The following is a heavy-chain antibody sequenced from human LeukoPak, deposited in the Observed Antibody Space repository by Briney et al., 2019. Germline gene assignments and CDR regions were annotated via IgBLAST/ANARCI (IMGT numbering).Heavy chain of an antibody. Sequence: PGGSLRLSCAASGFTFSSYSMNWVRRAPGKGLEWVSSISSSSSYIYYADSVRGRFTISRDNAKNSLFLQMNSLRGEDTAIYYCARCTTGKTFGSLREIKKSREIDYWGQGTLVTVSS. V-gene: IGHV3-21*01. CDR3: ARCTTGKTFGSLREIKKSREIDY. CDR2: ISSSSSYI. D-gene: IGHD1-1*01. CDR1: GFTFSSYS. J-gene: IGHJ4*02.